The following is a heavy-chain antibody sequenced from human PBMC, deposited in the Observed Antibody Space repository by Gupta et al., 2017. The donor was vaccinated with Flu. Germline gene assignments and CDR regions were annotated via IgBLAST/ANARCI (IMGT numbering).Heavy chain of an antibody. J-gene: IGHJ4*02. CDR3: ARRGTYYFDF. CDR2: VHSSGNT. D-gene: IGHD1-7*01. CDR1: GGSVNVFSYF. Sequence: QLRESGPRLLKPSQTLSLTCSVSGGSVNVFSYFWSWIRQHPEKGLEWIGYVHSSGNTYYNPSLRSRLMMSIVTSKNEFSLEVTSVTAADTAMYYCARRGTYYFDFWGQGALVTVSS. V-gene: IGHV4-31*03.